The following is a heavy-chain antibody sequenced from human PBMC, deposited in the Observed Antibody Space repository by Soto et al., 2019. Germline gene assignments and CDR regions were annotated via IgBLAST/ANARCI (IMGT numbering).Heavy chain of an antibody. D-gene: IGHD3-22*01. CDR2: IYTPGST. Sequence: QVQLQESGPGLVKPSETLSLTCTVSGGSLSTYFWSWIRQPAGGGLEWIGRIYTPGSTNYNPSLKSRVTMSLDTSRNQFSLKLSSVTAADTAVYYCAREGGYFDSSGSGVYHYHGVDVWGQGTTVTVSS. J-gene: IGHJ6*02. V-gene: IGHV4-4*07. CDR3: AREGGYFDSSGSGVYHYHGVDV. CDR1: GGSLSTYF.